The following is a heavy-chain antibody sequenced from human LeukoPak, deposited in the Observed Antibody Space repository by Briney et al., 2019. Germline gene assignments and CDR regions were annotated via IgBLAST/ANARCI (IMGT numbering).Heavy chain of an antibody. V-gene: IGHV1-69*13. CDR3: TTRACHAGGCSSSFYYYYGLHF. J-gene: IGHJ6*02. D-gene: IGHD3-16*01. CDR1: GNSISNYA. Sequence: ASVKVSCKASGNSISNYAVSWARQAPGQGFEWMGGIIPIFGTADYAQKFQGRVTITADQSTSTTYMALSSLKSEDTATYYCTTRACHAGGCSSSFYYYYGLHFWGQGTTVSVSS. CDR2: IIPIFGTA.